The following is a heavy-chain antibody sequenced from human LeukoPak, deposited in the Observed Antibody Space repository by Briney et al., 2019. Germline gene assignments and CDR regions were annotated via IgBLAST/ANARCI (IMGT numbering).Heavy chain of an antibody. V-gene: IGHV1-69*05. D-gene: IGHD3-22*01. CDR3: ARGYYDSSGYYGFDY. Sequence: SVKVSCKASGGTFSSYAISWVRQAPGQGLEWMGGIIPIFGTANYAQKFQGRVTITTDESTSTAYMEPSSLRSEDTAVYYCARGYYDSSGYYGFDYWGQGTLVTVSS. CDR2: IIPIFGTA. CDR1: GGTFSSYA. J-gene: IGHJ4*02.